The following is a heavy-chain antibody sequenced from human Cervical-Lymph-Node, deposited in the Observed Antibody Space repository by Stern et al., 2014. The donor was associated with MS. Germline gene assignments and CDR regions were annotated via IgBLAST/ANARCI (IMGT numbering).Heavy chain of an antibody. CDR3: ARSVATGESGYYYGMDV. CDR2: ISYDGTNK. D-gene: IGHD5-12*01. V-gene: IGHV3-30-3*01. Sequence: MQLVESGGGVVQPGRSLRLSCAASGFTFSSYAMHWVRQAPGKGLEWVAVISYDGTNKYYAHSVKGRFTMSRDYFKNTLHLQMNSLRPEDTAVYYCARSVATGESGYYYGMDVWGQGTAVTVSS. J-gene: IGHJ6*02. CDR1: GFTFSSYA.